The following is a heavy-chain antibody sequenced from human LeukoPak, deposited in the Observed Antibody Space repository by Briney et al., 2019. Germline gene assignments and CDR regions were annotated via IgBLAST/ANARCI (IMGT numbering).Heavy chain of an antibody. CDR1: GFTFSSYE. Sequence: PGGSLRLSCAASGFTFSSYEMNWVRQAPGRGLEWVSYISSSGSTIYYADSVKGRFTISRDNAKNSLYLQMNSLRAEDTAVYYCARDGYSNFDYWGQGTLVTVSS. V-gene: IGHV3-48*03. J-gene: IGHJ4*02. CDR3: ARDGYSNFDY. CDR2: ISSSGSTI. D-gene: IGHD4-11*01.